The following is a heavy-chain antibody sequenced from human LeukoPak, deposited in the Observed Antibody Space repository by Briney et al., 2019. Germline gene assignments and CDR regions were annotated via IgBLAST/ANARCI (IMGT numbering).Heavy chain of an antibody. CDR1: GFTVNNNY. CDR2: ISSGGST. J-gene: IGHJ4*02. V-gene: IGHV3-53*01. CDR3: GRDLIGTAASWDC. D-gene: IGHD6-25*01. Sequence: GSLRLSCVASGFTVNNNYMNWVRQGPGKGLEWVSVISSGGSTYYADSVTGRFTISRDNSKSTLYLQMNSLRVEDTAVYYCGRDLIGTAASWDCWGQGTLVTVSS.